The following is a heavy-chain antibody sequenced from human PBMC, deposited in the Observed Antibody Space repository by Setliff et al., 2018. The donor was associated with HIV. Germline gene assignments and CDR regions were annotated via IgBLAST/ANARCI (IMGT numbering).Heavy chain of an antibody. CDR3: ARGKGSSWYGGYFDY. CDR2: IYTSGTT. J-gene: IGHJ4*02. Sequence: SETLSLTCTVSGGSISSGSYYWTWIRQPAGKGLEWIGHIYTSGTTDYNPSLKSRVTISVDTSKNQFSLKLSSVTAAGTAVYYCARGKGSSWYGGYFDYWGQGTLVTVSS. CDR1: GGSISSGSYY. D-gene: IGHD6-13*01. V-gene: IGHV4-61*09.